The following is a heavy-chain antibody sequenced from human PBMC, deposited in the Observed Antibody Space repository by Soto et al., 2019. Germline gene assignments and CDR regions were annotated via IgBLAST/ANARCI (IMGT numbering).Heavy chain of an antibody. D-gene: IGHD1-26*01. CDR2: IYYSGST. V-gene: IGHV4-39*07. J-gene: IGHJ5*02. CDR3: ARIYSGSYFDSNWFDP. CDR1: GGSISSSSYY. Sequence: SETLSLTCTFSGGSISSSSYYWGWIRQPPGKGLEWIGSIYYSGSTYYNPSLKSRVTISVDKSKNQFSLKLSSVTAADTAVYYCARIYSGSYFDSNWFDPWGQGTLVTVSS.